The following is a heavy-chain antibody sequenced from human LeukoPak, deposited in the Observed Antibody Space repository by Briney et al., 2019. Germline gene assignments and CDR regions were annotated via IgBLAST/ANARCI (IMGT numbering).Heavy chain of an antibody. CDR1: VYTFTSYA. CDR2: INPTGGST. V-gene: IGHV1-46*01. CDR3: ARDKSVGDNAWWFDP. Sequence: ASVKVSCKASVYTFTSYAMNWVRQAPGQGLEWMGLINPTGGSTGYAQKFQGRVTMTRDMSTSTDYMELSSLRSEDTAIHYCARDKSVGDNAWWFDPWGQGTLVTVSS. J-gene: IGHJ5*02. D-gene: IGHD1-26*01.